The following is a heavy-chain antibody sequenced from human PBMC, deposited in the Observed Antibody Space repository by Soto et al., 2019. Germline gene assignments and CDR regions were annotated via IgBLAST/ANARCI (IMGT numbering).Heavy chain of an antibody. CDR2: IYYSGST. D-gene: IGHD2-2*03. CDR3: ASGWMAAFDN. V-gene: IGHV4-59*11. CDR1: GDSIKTHY. Sequence: SETLSLTCNVTGDSIKTHYWSWIRQAPGKGLEWIGYIYYSGSTLYNPSLKRRVTISADTAKNQFSLRLTSLTAADTAVYYCASGWMAAFDNWGQGTLVTVS. J-gene: IGHJ4*02.